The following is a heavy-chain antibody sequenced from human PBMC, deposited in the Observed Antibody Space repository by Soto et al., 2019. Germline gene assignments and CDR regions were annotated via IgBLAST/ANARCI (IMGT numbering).Heavy chain of an antibody. CDR1: GGSISSGGYY. D-gene: IGHD6-13*01. J-gene: IGHJ3*02. V-gene: IGHV4-31*03. CDR3: ARYSSSFSFAFDI. CDR2: IYYSGST. Sequence: PSETLSLTCTVSGGSISSGGYYWSWIRQHPGKGLEWIGYIYYSGSTYYNPSLKSRVTISVDTSKNQFSLKLSSVTAADTAVYYCARYSSSFSFAFDIWGQGTMVTVSS.